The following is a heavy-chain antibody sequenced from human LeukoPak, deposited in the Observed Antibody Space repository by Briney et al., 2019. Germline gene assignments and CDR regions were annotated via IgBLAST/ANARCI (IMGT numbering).Heavy chain of an antibody. CDR3: ARASKGNIVLMVYAIGQFDP. CDR2: IYYSGST. V-gene: IGHV4-31*03. CDR1: GGSISSGGYY. D-gene: IGHD2-8*01. Sequence: SETLSLTCTVSGGSISSGGYYWSWIRQHPGKGLEWIGYIYYSGSTYYNPSLKSRVTISVDTPKNQFSLKLSSVTAADTAVYYCARASKGNIVLMVYAIGQFDPWGQGTLVTVSS. J-gene: IGHJ5*02.